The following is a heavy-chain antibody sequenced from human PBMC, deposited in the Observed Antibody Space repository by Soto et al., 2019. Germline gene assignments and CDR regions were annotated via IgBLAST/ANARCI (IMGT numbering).Heavy chain of an antibody. D-gene: IGHD6-19*01. Sequence: ASVKVSCKASGYTFTSYYMHWVRQAPGQGLEWMGIINPSGGSTSYAQKFQGRVTMTRDTSTSTVYMELSSLRSEDTAVYYCARGEAVAGTLMAFDIWGQGTIFTVSS. CDR1: GYTFTSYY. V-gene: IGHV1-46*01. J-gene: IGHJ3*02. CDR2: INPSGGST. CDR3: ARGEAVAGTLMAFDI.